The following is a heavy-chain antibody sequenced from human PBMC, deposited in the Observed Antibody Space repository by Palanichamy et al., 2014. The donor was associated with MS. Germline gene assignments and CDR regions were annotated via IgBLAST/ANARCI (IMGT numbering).Heavy chain of an antibody. CDR3: VRRRSSGWEEGDAFDI. D-gene: IGHD6-19*01. CDR1: GYTFTSYD. V-gene: IGHV1-8*03. CDR2: MNPNSGNT. Sequence: QVQLVQSGAEVKKPGASVKVSCKASGYTFTSYDINWVRQATGQGLEWMGWMNPNSGNTGYAQKFQGRVTITRNTSISTAYMELSSLRSEDTAVYYCVRRRSSGWEEGDAFDIWGQGTMVTVSS. J-gene: IGHJ3*02.